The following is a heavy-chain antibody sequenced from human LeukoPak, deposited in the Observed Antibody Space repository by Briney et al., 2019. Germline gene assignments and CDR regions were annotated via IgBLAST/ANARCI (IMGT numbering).Heavy chain of an antibody. J-gene: IGHJ5*02. CDR3: ARDSFYASDQ. CDR2: ISYDGSNK. V-gene: IGHV3-30-3*01. CDR1: GFTFSSYA. D-gene: IGHD3-16*01. Sequence: GGSLRLSCAASGFTFSSYAMHWVRQAPGKGLEWVAVISYDGSNKYYADSVKGRFTISRDNSKNTLYLQMNSLRAEDTAVYYCARDSFYASDQWGQGTLVTVSS.